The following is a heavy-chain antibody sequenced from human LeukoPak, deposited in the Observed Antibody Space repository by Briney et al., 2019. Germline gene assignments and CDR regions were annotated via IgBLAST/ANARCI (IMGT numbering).Heavy chain of an antibody. CDR1: DASINSHY. V-gene: IGHV4-4*07. CDR3: ARALNALPGTYYFGY. J-gene: IGHJ4*02. CDR2: IYISGST. Sequence: PSETLSLTCAASDASINSHYWSWIRQPAGKGLEWVGRIYISGSTKYNSSLQSRVTISIDTSKNKFSLKLSSMTAADTAVYYCARALNALPGTYYFGYWGQGTLVTVSS. D-gene: IGHD1-14*01.